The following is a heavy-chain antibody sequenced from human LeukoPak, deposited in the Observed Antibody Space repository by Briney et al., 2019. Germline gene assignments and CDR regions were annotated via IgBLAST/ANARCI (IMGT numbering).Heavy chain of an antibody. D-gene: IGHD6-19*01. CDR1: GFSPSTSGVR. CDR3: AHITNAAPYSSGWTDYFDY. Sequence: SGPTLVKPTQTLTLTCTFSGFSPSTSGVRVGWIRQPPGKALEWLALTYWDDDKRYSPSLKSRPTITKDTSKNQVVLTMTNMDPVDTATYYCAHITNAAPYSSGWTDYFDYWGQGTLVTVSS. V-gene: IGHV2-5*02. J-gene: IGHJ4*02. CDR2: TYWDDDK.